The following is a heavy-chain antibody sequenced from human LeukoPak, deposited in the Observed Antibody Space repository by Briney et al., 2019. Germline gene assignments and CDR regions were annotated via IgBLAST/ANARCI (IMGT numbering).Heavy chain of an antibody. CDR1: GFTFSSDA. J-gene: IGHJ4*02. CDR3: ARDVEPMVRFF. CDR2: IYYSGST. Sequence: GSLRLSCVASGFTFSSDAMHWVRQTPGKGLEWIGSIYYSGSTYYNPSLKSRVTISVDTSKNQFSLKLSSVTAADTAVYYCARDVEPMVRFFGGQGTLVTVSS. D-gene: IGHD3-10*01. V-gene: IGHV4-38-2*02.